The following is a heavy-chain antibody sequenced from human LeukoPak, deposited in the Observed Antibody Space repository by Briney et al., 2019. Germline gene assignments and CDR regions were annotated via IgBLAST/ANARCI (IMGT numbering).Heavy chain of an antibody. CDR3: AREDLYDGGGPDGFDI. V-gene: IGHV1-46*01. Sequence: ASVKVACKASGHTLTSYYIHWVRQAPGQGLEWMGLINPSGDSTRYSHKFQGTVTMTRDTSTSTVYMELSSLKSEDTAVYYCAREDLYDGGGPDGFDIWGQGTMVTVSS. D-gene: IGHD3-22*01. CDR1: GHTLTSYY. J-gene: IGHJ3*02. CDR2: INPSGDST.